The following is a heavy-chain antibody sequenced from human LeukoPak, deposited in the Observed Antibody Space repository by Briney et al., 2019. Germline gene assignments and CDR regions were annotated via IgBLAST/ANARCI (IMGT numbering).Heavy chain of an antibody. CDR1: GFTFSSYG. J-gene: IGHJ4*02. CDR3: AKSSGYCSGGSCSDY. CDR2: ISYDGSNK. D-gene: IGHD2-15*01. Sequence: GGFLRLSCAASGFTFSSYGMHWVRQAPGKGLEWVAVISYDGSNKYYADSVKGRFTISRDNSKNTLYLQMNSLRAEDTAVYYCAKSSGYCSGGSCSDYWGQGTLDTVSS. V-gene: IGHV3-30*18.